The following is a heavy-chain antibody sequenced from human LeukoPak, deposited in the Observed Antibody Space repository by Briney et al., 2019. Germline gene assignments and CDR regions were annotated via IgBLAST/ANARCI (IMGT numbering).Heavy chain of an antibody. D-gene: IGHD3-10*01. V-gene: IGHV4-34*01. J-gene: IGHJ4*02. CDR2: INHSGST. CDR1: GGSFSGYY. CDR3: AGSGFGPAAGY. Sequence: SETLSLTCAVYGGSFSGYYWSWIRPPPGQGPEWIGEINHSGSTNYNPSLKSRVTISVDTSKNQFSLKLSSVTAADTAVYYCAGSGFGPAAGYWGQGTLVTVSS.